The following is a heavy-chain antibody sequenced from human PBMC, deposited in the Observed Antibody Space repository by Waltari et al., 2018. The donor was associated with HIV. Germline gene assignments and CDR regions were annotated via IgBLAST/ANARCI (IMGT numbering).Heavy chain of an antibody. CDR3: AKNGVLGRWLDP. J-gene: IGHJ5*02. Sequence: EVQLLESGGGLVQPGGSLRFSCTASGFTFSSYAMNWVRQAPGKGLEWVSGISGSGGSTYYADSVKGLFTISRDNSKNTLYLQMISLRAEDTAVYYCAKNGVLGRWLDPWGQGTLVTVSS. CDR2: ISGSGGST. D-gene: IGHD2-8*02. CDR1: GFTFSSYA. V-gene: IGHV3-23*01.